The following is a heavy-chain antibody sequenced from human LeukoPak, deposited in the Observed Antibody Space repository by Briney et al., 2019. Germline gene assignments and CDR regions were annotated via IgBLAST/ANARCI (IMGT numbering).Heavy chain of an antibody. CDR2: IHYSGST. CDR3: ARHGQNDGYPLDY. Sequence: SETLSLTCTVSGGSISGYYWSWIRQPPGKGLKGIAYIHYSGSTNYNPPLKSRLTISVDTSKNQLSLKLNSMTDADTAVYYCARHGQNDGYPLDYWGQGTLVSVSS. D-gene: IGHD5-24*01. V-gene: IGHV4-59*08. J-gene: IGHJ4*02. CDR1: GGSISGYY.